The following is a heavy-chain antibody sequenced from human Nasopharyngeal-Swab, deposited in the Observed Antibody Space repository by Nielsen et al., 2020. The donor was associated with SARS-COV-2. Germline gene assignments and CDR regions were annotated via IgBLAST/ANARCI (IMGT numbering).Heavy chain of an antibody. CDR1: GFSFSTYT. Sequence: GESLKISCAASGFSFSTYTMNWVRQAPGKGLEWLSSISSDSGAKYHADSVKGRFTISRDNAKNSLDLQMNSLRVEDTAVYYCVRNEIWGQGTLVTVS. CDR2: ISSDSGAK. CDR3: VRNEI. V-gene: IGHV3-21*04. J-gene: IGHJ4*02.